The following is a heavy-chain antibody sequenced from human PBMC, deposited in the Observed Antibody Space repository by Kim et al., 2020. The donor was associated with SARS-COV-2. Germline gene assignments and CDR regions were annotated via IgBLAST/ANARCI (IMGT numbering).Heavy chain of an antibody. CDR2: IYYSGST. D-gene: IGHD4-4*01. CDR1: GGSISSYY. Sequence: SETLSLTCTVSGGSISSYYWSWIRQPPGKGLESIGSIYYSGSTNYNPSLKSRVTISVDTSKNQFSLKLSSVTAADTAVYYCARDGQRSNYWRWYFDLWGRGTLVTLSS. J-gene: IGHJ2*01. CDR3: ARDGQRSNYWRWYFDL. V-gene: IGHV4-59*13.